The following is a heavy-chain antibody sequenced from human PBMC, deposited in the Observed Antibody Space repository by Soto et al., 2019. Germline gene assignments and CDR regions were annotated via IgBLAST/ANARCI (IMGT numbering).Heavy chain of an antibody. D-gene: IGHD2-21*02. Sequence: LRLSCAASGFTFSSYAMHWVRQAPGKGLGWVAVISYDGSNKYYADSVKGRFTISRDNSKNTLYLQMNSLRAEDTAVYYCARDSATSIVVVTAIPGYYFDYWGQGTLVTVSS. CDR3: ARDSATSIVVVTAIPGYYFDY. V-gene: IGHV3-30-3*01. CDR1: GFTFSSYA. CDR2: ISYDGSNK. J-gene: IGHJ4*02.